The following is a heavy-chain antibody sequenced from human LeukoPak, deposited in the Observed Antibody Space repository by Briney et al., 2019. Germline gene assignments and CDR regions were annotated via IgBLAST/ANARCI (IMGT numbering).Heavy chain of an antibody. CDR3: AIIPGIAAAGTEDY. CDR1: GFSFSTSW. V-gene: IGHV3-33*01. CDR2: IWYDGSNK. Sequence: GGSLRLSCEGSGFSFSTSWMTWVRQAPGKGLEWVAVIWYDGSNKYYADSVEGRFTISRDNSKNTLYLQMNSLRAEDTAVYYCAIIPGIAAAGTEDYWGQGTLVTVSS. J-gene: IGHJ4*02. D-gene: IGHD6-13*01.